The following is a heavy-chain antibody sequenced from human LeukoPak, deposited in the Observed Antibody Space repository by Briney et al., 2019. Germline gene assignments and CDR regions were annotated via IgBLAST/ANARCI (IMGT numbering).Heavy chain of an antibody. CDR2: IYTSGST. CDR3: ARAPYYYDSSGYLYYFDY. J-gene: IGHJ4*02. Sequence: SETLSLTCTVSGGSISSYYWSWIRQPAGKGLEWIGRIYTSGSTNYNPSLKSRVTMSVDTSKNQFSLKLSSVTAADTAVYYCARAPYYYDSSGYLYYFDYWGQGTLVTVSS. V-gene: IGHV4-4*07. CDR1: GGSISSYY. D-gene: IGHD3-22*01.